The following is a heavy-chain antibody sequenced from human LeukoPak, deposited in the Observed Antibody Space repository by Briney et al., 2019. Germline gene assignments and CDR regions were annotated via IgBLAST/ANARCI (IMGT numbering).Heavy chain of an antibody. J-gene: IGHJ3*02. CDR3: ARDQDAIQLVAFDI. V-gene: IGHV3-30-3*01. CDR1: GFTFSSYA. Sequence: GGSLRLSCAASGFTFSSYAMHWVRQAPGKGLEWVAVISYDGSNKYYADSVKGRFTISRDSSKNTLYLQMNSLRAEDTAVYYCARDQDAIQLVAFDIWGQGTMVTVSS. CDR2: ISYDGSNK. D-gene: IGHD1-1*01.